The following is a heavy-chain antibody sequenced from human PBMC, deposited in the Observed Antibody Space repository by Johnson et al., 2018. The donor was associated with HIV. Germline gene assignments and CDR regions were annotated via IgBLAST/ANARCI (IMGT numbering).Heavy chain of an antibody. CDR2: LYSGGNT. D-gene: IGHD1-26*01. J-gene: IGHJ3*02. V-gene: IGHV3-66*01. CDR3: AREVGNAGAFDI. Sequence: VQLVESGGGLVQSGGSLRLSCGASGFSVSNNYMNWVRQAPGKGLEWVSVLYSGGNTYYADSVRGRFTISRDNSKNTLYLQMSSLKVEDTAMYYCAREVGNAGAFDIWGQGTMVTVSS. CDR1: GFSVSNNY.